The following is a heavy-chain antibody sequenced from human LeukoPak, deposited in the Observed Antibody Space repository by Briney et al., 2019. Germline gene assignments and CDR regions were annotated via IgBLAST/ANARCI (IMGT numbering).Heavy chain of an antibody. CDR2: ISGGGDAT. V-gene: IGHV3-23*01. CDR1: GFTFTTYA. D-gene: IGHD1-1*01. Sequence: PGGPLRLSCAASGFTFTTYAMIWVRRAPGKGLEWVSAISGGGDATYYTDFVKGRFTISRDNSENTVYLQVNSLRAEDTAVYYCARLSGTSGTTSRVLHYWGQGALVTVSS. J-gene: IGHJ4*02. CDR3: ARLSGTSGTTSRVLHY.